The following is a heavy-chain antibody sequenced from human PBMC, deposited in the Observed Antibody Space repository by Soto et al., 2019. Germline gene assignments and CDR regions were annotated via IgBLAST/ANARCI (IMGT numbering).Heavy chain of an antibody. J-gene: IGHJ4*02. V-gene: IGHV1-69*13. Sequence: SVKVSCKASGGTFSSYAISWVRQAPGQGLEWMGGIIPIFGTANYAQKFQGRVTITADESTSTAYMELSSLRSEDTAVYYCAREEEQQLVLFDYWGQGTLVTSPQ. CDR1: GGTFSSYA. D-gene: IGHD6-13*01. CDR2: IIPIFGTA. CDR3: AREEEQQLVLFDY.